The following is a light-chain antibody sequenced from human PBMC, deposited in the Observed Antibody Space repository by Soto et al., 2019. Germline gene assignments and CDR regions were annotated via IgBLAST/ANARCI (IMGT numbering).Light chain of an antibody. Sequence: QSALTQPNSVSGSPGQSITISCTGTSSDAGSYTFVSWFQQHPGKAPKLIIYEVTNRPSGVSYRFSGSKSGNTASLTISGLQAEDEADYYCTSFTTTNTWVFGGGTKVTVL. CDR2: EVT. J-gene: IGLJ3*02. CDR1: SSDAGSYTF. V-gene: IGLV2-14*01. CDR3: TSFTTTNTWV.